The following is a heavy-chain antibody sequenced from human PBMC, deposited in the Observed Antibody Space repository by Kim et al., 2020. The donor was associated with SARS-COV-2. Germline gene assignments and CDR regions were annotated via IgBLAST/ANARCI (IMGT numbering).Heavy chain of an antibody. J-gene: IGHJ4*02. V-gene: IGHV3-23*01. CDR2: ISRDGDHT. CDR3: AKDLELASRGMEFNY. Sequence: GGSLRLSCAASGLTFSTSFMTWVRQAPGKGLEWVSGISRDGDHTYYADSVKGRFTISRDNSKKPMYLQMNSLRAEDTAVYYCAKDLELASRGMEFNYWGQGTLVTVSS. D-gene: IGHD1-1*01. CDR1: GLTFSTSF.